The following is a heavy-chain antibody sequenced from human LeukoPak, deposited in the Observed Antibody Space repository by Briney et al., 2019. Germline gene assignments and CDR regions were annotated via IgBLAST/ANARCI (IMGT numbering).Heavy chain of an antibody. CDR2: INPNSGGT. Sequence: GASVKVSCKASGYTFTGYYIHWVRQAPGQGLEWMGWINPNSGGTNYAQKFQGRVTMTRDTSISTAYMDLSSLRSEDTAVYYCARAPVTTGPYYYYMDVWGKGTTVTVSS. D-gene: IGHD4-17*01. V-gene: IGHV1-2*02. J-gene: IGHJ6*03. CDR3: ARAPVTTGPYYYYMDV. CDR1: GYTFTGYY.